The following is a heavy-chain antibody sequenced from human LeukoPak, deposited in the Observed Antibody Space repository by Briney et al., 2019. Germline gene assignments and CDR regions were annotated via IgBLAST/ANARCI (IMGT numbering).Heavy chain of an antibody. CDR1: GGSISSTSYY. J-gene: IGHJ4*02. Sequence: PSETLSLTCTVSGGSISSTSYYWDWIRQPPGKGLEWIGNFYNSGSTHYSPSLKSRVTMSVDTSKNQFSLKLSSVTAADTAVYYCARDGIQLWSFDYWGQGTLVTVSS. D-gene: IGHD5-18*01. V-gene: IGHV4-39*02. CDR3: ARDGIQLWSFDY. CDR2: FYNSGST.